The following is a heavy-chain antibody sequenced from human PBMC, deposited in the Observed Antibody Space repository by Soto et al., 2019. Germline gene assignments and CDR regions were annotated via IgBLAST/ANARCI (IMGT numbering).Heavy chain of an antibody. J-gene: IGHJ4*02. CDR3: ARLLCLSTSCYTGSRHFFDY. CDR2: IHSGDSNA. D-gene: IGHD2-2*02. V-gene: IGHV5-51*01. Sequence: GESLKISCKGSGYRFSTYSIGWVRQLPGKGLEWLGNIHSGDSNARYSPSFQGQVTISVDKSISTTYLHWSSLKPSDTAFYYCARLLCLSTSCYTGSRHFFDYWGQGALVTVSS. CDR1: GYRFSTYS.